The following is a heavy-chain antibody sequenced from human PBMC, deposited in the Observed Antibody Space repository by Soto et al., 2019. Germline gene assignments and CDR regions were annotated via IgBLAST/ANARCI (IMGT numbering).Heavy chain of an antibody. D-gene: IGHD1-1*01. CDR1: GGTFSSYA. V-gene: IGHV1-69*12. CDR3: ARGAQRERHAFDI. J-gene: IGHJ3*02. CDR2: IIPIFGTA. Sequence: QVQLVQSGAEVKKPGSSVKVSCKASGGTFSSYAISWVRQAPGQGLEWMGGIIPIFGTANYAQKFQGRVTITEDESTRTADMELSSLRSDDTAVYYCARGAQRERHAFDIWGQGTMVTVSS.